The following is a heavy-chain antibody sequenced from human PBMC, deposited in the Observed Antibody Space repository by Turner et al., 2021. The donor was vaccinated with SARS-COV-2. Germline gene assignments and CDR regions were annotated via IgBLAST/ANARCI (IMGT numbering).Heavy chain of an antibody. Sequence: QVQLVQSGADVKKPGSSVKVSCKDSGCTFISYAITWVRQAPGQGLEWMGGIIPIFGTANYAQKFQGRVTITADDSTSTAYMELSSLRSEDTAVYYCARISAYDSSGYYFDYWGQGTLVTVSS. V-gene: IGHV1-69*01. CDR3: ARISAYDSSGYYFDY. J-gene: IGHJ4*02. D-gene: IGHD3-22*01. CDR2: IIPIFGTA. CDR1: GCTFISYA.